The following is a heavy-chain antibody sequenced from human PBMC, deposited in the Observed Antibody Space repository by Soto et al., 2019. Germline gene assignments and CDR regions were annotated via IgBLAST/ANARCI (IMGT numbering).Heavy chain of an antibody. CDR3: ARERGGGDIVVVVAATELDY. Sequence: QVQLVESGGGVVQPGRSLRLSCAASGFTFSSYGMHWVRQAPGKGLEWVAVIWYDGSNKYYADCVKGRFTISRDNSKNTLYLQMNSLRAEDTAVYYCARERGGGDIVVVVAATELDYWGQGTLVTVSS. CDR1: GFTFSSYG. D-gene: IGHD2-15*01. V-gene: IGHV3-33*01. CDR2: IWYDGSNK. J-gene: IGHJ4*02.